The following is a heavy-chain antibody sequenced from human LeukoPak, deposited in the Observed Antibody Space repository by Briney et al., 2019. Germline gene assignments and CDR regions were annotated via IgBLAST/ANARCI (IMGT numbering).Heavy chain of an antibody. CDR2: ISGSGGST. CDR1: GFTFSSYG. V-gene: IGHV3-23*01. Sequence: GGSLRLSCAASGFTFSSYGMSWVRQAPGKGLEWVSAISGSGGSTYYADSVKGRFTISRDNSKNTLYLQMNSLRAEDTAVYYCAKDATRYCSGGSCYPVDYYYGMDVWGQGTTATVSS. D-gene: IGHD2-15*01. CDR3: AKDATRYCSGGSCYPVDYYYGMDV. J-gene: IGHJ6*02.